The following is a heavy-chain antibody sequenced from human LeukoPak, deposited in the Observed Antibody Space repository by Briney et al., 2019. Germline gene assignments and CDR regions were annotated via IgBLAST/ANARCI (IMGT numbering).Heavy chain of an antibody. CDR1: GFTFSSYG. Sequence: PGGSLRLSCAASGFTFSSYGMHWVRQAPGKGLEWVAFIRYDGSNKYYAGSVKGRFTISRDNSKNTLYLQMNSLRAEDTAVYYCARADCGGDCYSYINWYFDLWGRGTLVTVSS. CDR3: ARADCGGDCYSYINWYFDL. J-gene: IGHJ2*01. V-gene: IGHV3-30*02. CDR2: IRYDGSNK. D-gene: IGHD2-21*01.